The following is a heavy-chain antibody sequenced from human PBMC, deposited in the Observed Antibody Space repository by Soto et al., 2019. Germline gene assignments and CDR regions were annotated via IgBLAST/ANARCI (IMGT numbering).Heavy chain of an antibody. Sequence: PGGSLRLSCAASGFSFSSYWMHWVRQAPGKGLVWVSRINSDGSSTTYADSVKGRFTISRDNAKNTLYVQMNSLRAEDTAVYYCASGYSSSWYNAFDIWGQGTMVT. CDR3: ASGYSSSWYNAFDI. CDR2: INSDGSST. V-gene: IGHV3-74*01. CDR1: GFSFSSYW. D-gene: IGHD6-13*01. J-gene: IGHJ3*02.